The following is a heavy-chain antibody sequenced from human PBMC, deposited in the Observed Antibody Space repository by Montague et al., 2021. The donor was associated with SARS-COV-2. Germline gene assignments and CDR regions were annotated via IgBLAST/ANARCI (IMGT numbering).Heavy chain of an antibody. J-gene: IGHJ6*02. D-gene: IGHD3-10*01. CDR2: INHSGST. CDR1: GGSFIGHY. Sequence: SETLSLTCAVYGGSFIGHYWSWIRQPPWKGLEWMGEINHSGSTNYNPSLKSRVPISVDTSKNQFSLKLSSVTAADTAVYYCARVRYYGSGTSLGMDVWGQGTTVTVSS. CDR3: ARVRYYGSGTSLGMDV. V-gene: IGHV4-34*01.